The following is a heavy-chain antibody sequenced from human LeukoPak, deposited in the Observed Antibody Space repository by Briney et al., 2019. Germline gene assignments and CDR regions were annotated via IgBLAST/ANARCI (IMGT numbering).Heavy chain of an antibody. CDR3: ARVRRDGYKLDY. V-gene: IGHV4-59*12. CDR1: GGSISSYY. D-gene: IGHD5-24*01. Sequence: SETLSLTCTVSGGSISSYYWSWIRQPPGKGLEWIGYIYYSGSTNYNPSLKSRVTISVDTSKNQFSLKLSSVTAADTAVYYCARVRRDGYKLDYWGQGTLVTVSS. J-gene: IGHJ4*02. CDR2: IYYSGST.